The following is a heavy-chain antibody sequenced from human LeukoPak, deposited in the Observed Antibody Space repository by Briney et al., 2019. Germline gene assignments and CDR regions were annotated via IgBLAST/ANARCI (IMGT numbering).Heavy chain of an antibody. D-gene: IGHD5-12*01. Sequence: ASVEVSCKASGYTFTGYYMHWVRQAPGQGLEWMGWINPNSGGTNYAQKFQGRVTMTRDTSISTAYMELSRLRSDDTAVYYCARAAWEIVATIGEDNWFDPWGQGTLVTVSS. CDR1: GYTFTGYY. CDR3: ARAAWEIVATIGEDNWFDP. J-gene: IGHJ5*02. V-gene: IGHV1-2*02. CDR2: INPNSGGT.